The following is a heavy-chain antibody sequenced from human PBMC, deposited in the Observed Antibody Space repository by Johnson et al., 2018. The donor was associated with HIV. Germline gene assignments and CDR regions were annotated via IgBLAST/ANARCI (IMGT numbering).Heavy chain of an antibody. J-gene: IGHJ3*02. CDR1: GFTFTSSA. D-gene: IGHD6-13*01. CDR3: AKTSGYSSSWYLDAFDI. Sequence: QVQLVESGGGAVQPGRSPRLSCIVSGFTFTSSAMHWVRQAPGKGLEWVAVIWYDGSNKYYADSVKGRFTISRDNSKNTLYLQMNSLRAEDTAVYYCAKTSGYSSSWYLDAFDIWGQGTMVTVSS. V-gene: IGHV3-30*18. CDR2: IWYDGSNK.